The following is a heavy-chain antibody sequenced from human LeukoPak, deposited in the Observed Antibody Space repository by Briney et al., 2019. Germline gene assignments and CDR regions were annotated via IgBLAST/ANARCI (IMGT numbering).Heavy chain of an antibody. D-gene: IGHD4-17*01. Sequence: GGSLRLSCAASGFTFSGYELHWVRQAPGKGLEWISYISTTGGTTYYADSVKGRFTISRDNAKNSLYLQMNSLRAEDTAVHYCARGGHLGDYPPDYWGQGALVTVSS. J-gene: IGHJ4*02. CDR2: ISTTGGTT. CDR3: ARGGHLGDYPPDY. V-gene: IGHV3-48*03. CDR1: GFTFSGYE.